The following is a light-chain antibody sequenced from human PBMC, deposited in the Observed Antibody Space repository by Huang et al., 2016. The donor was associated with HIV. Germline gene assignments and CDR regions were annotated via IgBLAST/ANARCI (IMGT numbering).Light chain of an antibody. J-gene: IGKJ2*01. Sequence: DAVMTQSPLSLPVTLGQPASISCRSSQSLVHSDGDTYLNWFQQRPGQSPRRLIYKGSTRDSGVPDRFSGSGSGSDFTLEISWVEAEDVGIYYCMQGTHWPYTFGQGTKLEIK. V-gene: IGKV2-30*02. CDR1: QSLVHSDGDTY. CDR2: KGS. CDR3: MQGTHWPYT.